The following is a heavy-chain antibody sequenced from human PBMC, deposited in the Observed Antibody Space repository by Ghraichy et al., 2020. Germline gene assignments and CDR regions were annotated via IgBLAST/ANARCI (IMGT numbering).Heavy chain of an antibody. CDR1: GGSISSYY. CDR2: IYTSGST. D-gene: IGHD3-22*01. V-gene: IGHV4-4*09. CDR3: ARPYYDSSGFWWFDP. J-gene: IGHJ5*02. Sequence: SETLSLTCTVSGGSISSYYWSWIRQPPGKGLEWIGYIYTSGSTNYNPSLKSRVTISVDTSKNQFSLKLSSVTAADTAVYYCARPYYDSSGFWWFDPWGQGTLVTVSS.